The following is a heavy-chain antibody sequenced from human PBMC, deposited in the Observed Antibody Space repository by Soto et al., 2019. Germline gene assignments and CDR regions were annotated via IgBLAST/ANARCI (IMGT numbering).Heavy chain of an antibody. Sequence: EVQLVESGGGLVQPGGSLRLSCAASGFTFSSYWMSWVRQAPGKGLEWVANVNQYESEKYYVDSVKGRFTISRDNAENSLYLQMNSLRAEDTAVYYCLISATARWGFDSWGQGTLVTVSS. D-gene: IGHD3-16*01. CDR2: VNQYESEK. V-gene: IGHV3-7*01. CDR3: LISATARWGFDS. CDR1: GFTFSSYW. J-gene: IGHJ4*02.